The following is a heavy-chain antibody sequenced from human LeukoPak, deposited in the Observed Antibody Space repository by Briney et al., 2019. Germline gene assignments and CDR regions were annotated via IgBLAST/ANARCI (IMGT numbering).Heavy chain of an antibody. Sequence: ASGKVCCKAAGYTFTSYGIIWVRQAPGQGLGWRGWINAYKRNTNEAQKLQARVTMTPDPSTTTASIEMRSLRSDDTAVHYCARDQIPQSGVGGETFDYWGQGTLITASS. V-gene: IGHV1-18*01. CDR1: GYTFTSYG. CDR2: INAYKRNT. D-gene: IGHD3-10*01. CDR3: ARDQIPQSGVGGETFDY. J-gene: IGHJ4*02.